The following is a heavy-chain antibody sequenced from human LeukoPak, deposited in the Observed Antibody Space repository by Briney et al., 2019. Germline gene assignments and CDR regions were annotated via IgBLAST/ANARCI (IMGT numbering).Heavy chain of an antibody. V-gene: IGHV1-69*04. D-gene: IGHD5-18*01. CDR3: ARDPSDTSTQDY. Sequence: ASVKVSCKASGGTFSSYAISWVRQAPGQGLEWMGRIIPILGIANYAQKFQGRVTITADKSTSTAYMELSSLRSEDTAVYYCARDPSDTSTQDYWGQGTLVTVSS. CDR1: GGTFSSYA. J-gene: IGHJ4*02. CDR2: IIPILGIA.